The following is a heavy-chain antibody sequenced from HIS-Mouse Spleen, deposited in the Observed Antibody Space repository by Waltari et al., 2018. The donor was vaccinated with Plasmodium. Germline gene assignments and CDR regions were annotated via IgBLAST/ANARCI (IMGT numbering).Heavy chain of an antibody. CDR3: ASSWYWYFDL. CDR1: GSACSSYW. D-gene: IGHD6-13*01. J-gene: IGHJ2*01. CDR2: IKQEGSEK. V-gene: IGHV3-7*01. Sequence: EVQLVESGGGLVQPGGSRRLSCAASGSACSSYWMSWVRQAPGKGLEWVANIKQEGSEKYYVDSVKGRFTISRDNAKNSLYLQMNSLRAEDTAVYYCASSWYWYFDLWGRGTLVTVSS.